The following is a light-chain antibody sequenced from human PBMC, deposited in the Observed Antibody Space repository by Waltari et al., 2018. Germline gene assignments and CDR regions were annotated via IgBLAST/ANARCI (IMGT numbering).Light chain of an antibody. CDR2: DVI. CDR3: CSYAGRGTYV. J-gene: IGLJ1*01. V-gene: IGLV2-23*02. CDR1: TSDVGNHDI. Sequence: QSAPTHPASVSGTPEHSITISSSATTSDVGNHDIDPWYQHHPGKAPKLLICDVITRPSGVSSRFSGSKSGSTASLIISGLQPDDEADYYCCSYAGRGTYVFGSGTKVTVL.